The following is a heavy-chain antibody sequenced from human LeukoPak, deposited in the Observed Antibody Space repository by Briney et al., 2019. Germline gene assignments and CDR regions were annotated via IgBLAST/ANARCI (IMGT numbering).Heavy chain of an antibody. Sequence: PSETLSLTCTVSGGSISSYYWSWIRQPPGKGLQCIGYIYYSGSTNYNPSLTSRVTISVDPSKNQFSLKLSSVTAGYTAVYYCARDPPGSAPYYYGMDVWGQGTTVTVSS. V-gene: IGHV4-59*01. D-gene: IGHD3-10*01. CDR2: IYYSGST. CDR1: GGSISSYY. J-gene: IGHJ6*02. CDR3: ARDPPGSAPYYYGMDV.